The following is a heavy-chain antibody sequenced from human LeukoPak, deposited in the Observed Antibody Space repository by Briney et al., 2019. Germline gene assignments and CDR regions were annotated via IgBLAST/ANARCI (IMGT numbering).Heavy chain of an antibody. CDR2: IGTAGDT. Sequence: GGSLRLSCAASGFTFSSYDMHWVRQATGKGLEWVSAIGTAGDTYYPGSVKGRFTISRENAKNSLYLQMNSLRAGDTAVYYCARGGATYYYDSSGYYYFDYWGQGTLVTVSS. D-gene: IGHD3-22*01. V-gene: IGHV3-13*01. J-gene: IGHJ4*02. CDR3: ARGGATYYYDSSGYYYFDY. CDR1: GFTFSSYD.